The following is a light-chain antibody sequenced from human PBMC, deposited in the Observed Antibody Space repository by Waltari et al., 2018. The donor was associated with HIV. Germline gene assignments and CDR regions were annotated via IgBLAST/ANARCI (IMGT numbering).Light chain of an antibody. Sequence: QSALTQPASVSGSPGQSITISCTGTSSDVGVYKYVPWYQQHPGKAPKLIIYDVSNRPSGVSNRFSGSKSGNTASLTISGLQTEDEADYYCSSYTSSSTRVFGTGTKVTVL. CDR1: SSDVGVYKY. CDR2: DVS. CDR3: SSYTSSSTRV. J-gene: IGLJ1*01. V-gene: IGLV2-14*01.